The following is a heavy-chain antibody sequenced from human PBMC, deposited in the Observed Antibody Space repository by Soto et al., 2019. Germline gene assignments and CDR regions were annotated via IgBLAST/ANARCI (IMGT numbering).Heavy chain of an antibody. CDR2: INHSGST. V-gene: IGHV4-34*01. CDR1: GGSFSGYY. CDR3: ARAGIVVVPAAESPFGWFDP. J-gene: IGHJ5*02. D-gene: IGHD2-2*01. Sequence: SETLSLTCAVYGGSFSGYYWSWIRQPPGKGLEWIGEINHSGSTNYNPSLKSRVTISVDTSKNQFSLKLSSVTAADTAVYYCARAGIVVVPAAESPFGWFDPWGQGTLVTVSS.